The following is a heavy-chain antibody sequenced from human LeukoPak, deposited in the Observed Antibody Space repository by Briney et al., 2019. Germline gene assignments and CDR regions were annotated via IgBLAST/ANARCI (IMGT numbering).Heavy chain of an antibody. CDR2: INPNSGGT. D-gene: IGHD3-10*01. CDR3: ARGGSSNYYYYRGMDV. J-gene: IGHJ6*02. CDR1: GYTFTGYY. V-gene: IGHV1-2*04. Sequence: ASVKVSCKASGYTFTGYYMHWVRQAPGQGLEWMGWINPNSGGTNYAQKFQGWVTMTRDTSISTAYMELSRLRSDDTAVYYCARGGSSNYYYYRGMDVWGQGTTVTVSS.